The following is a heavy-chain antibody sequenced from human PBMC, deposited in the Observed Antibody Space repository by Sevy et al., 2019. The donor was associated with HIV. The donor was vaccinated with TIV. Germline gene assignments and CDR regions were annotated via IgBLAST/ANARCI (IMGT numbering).Heavy chain of an antibody. CDR2: ISSTGSTI. J-gene: IGHJ3*02. V-gene: IGHV3-11*01. Sequence: GGSLRLSCAASGFTFSDYYMSWIRQAPGKGLEWLSYISSTGSTIYYADSVKGRFAISRDNAKHSLYLQMNSLRAEDTAVYYCARWSYYDGSGYYPNAFHIWGQGKMVPVSS. CDR3: ARWSYYDGSGYYPNAFHI. D-gene: IGHD3-22*01. CDR1: GFTFSDYY.